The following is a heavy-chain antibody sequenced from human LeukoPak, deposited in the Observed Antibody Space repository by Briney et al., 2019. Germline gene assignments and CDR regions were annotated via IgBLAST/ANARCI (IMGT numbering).Heavy chain of an antibody. CDR3: ARGWTFKTPLGRVAGTSCRRGRYFDH. Sequence: SDTLSLTCTVSRGSPHTYYWSWIRQPAGKGLDWIGRIYPSGNTNLNPSLMSRVTISVETSKNQFSLKMSSVTAADTAMYYCARGWTFKTPLGRVAGTSCRRGRYFDHWGQETLVTVSS. D-gene: IGHD6-19*01. CDR2: IYPSGNT. CDR1: RGSPHTYY. V-gene: IGHV4-4*07. J-gene: IGHJ4*01.